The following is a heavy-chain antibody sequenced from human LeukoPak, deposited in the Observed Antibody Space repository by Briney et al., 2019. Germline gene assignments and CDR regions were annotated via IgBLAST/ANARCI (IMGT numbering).Heavy chain of an antibody. Sequence: GESLKISCKCSGYSFTSYSIGWVRQIPGKGLEWMGIIYPGDSDTRYSPSFQGQVTISADKSISTAYLQWSSLKASDSAMYYCARHARYRGEGDDAFDIWGQGTMVTVSS. CDR1: GYSFTSYS. V-gene: IGHV5-51*01. J-gene: IGHJ3*02. D-gene: IGHD1-26*01. CDR3: ARHARYRGEGDDAFDI. CDR2: IYPGDSDT.